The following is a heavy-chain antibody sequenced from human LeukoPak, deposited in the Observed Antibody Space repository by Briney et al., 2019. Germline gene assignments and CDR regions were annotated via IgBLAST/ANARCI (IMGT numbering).Heavy chain of an antibody. CDR3: XXXXXXYFXY. V-gene: IGHV3-21*01. CDR1: XXTFXSXS. CDR2: ISSSSSYI. Sequence: SXXTFXSXSMNWVRQAPGKGLEWVSSISSSSSYIYYADSVKGRFTISRDNSKNTLYLQMNSLRAEDTAVYYCXXXXXXYFXYWGQGTLVTVSS. J-gene: IGHJ4*02.